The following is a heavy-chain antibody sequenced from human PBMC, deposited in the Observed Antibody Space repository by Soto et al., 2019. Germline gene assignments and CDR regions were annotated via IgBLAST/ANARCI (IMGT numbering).Heavy chain of an antibody. CDR3: ARHRGPMVRGVITNWFDP. J-gene: IGHJ5*02. D-gene: IGHD3-10*01. CDR1: GGSFSSYY. CDR2: IYYSGST. Sequence: PSETLSLTCAVYGGSFSSYYWGWIRQPPGKGLEWIGSIYYSGSTYYNPSLKSRVTISVDTSKNQFSLKLSSVTAADTAVYYCARHRGPMVRGVITNWFDPWGQGTLVTVSS. V-gene: IGHV4-39*01.